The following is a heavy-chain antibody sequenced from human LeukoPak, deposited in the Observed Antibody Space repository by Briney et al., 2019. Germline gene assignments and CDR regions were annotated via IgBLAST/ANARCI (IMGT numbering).Heavy chain of an antibody. V-gene: IGHV1-8*01. CDR1: GYIFTSYD. CDR3: ARVPPSSITIFGVVIWSGYFDY. D-gene: IGHD3-3*01. CDR2: MNPNSGNT. J-gene: IGHJ4*02. Sequence: ASVKVSCKASGYIFTSYDINWVRQATGQGLEWMGWMNPNSGNTGYAQKFQGRVTMTRNTSISTAYMELSSLRSEDTAVYYCARVPPSSITIFGVVIWSGYFDYWGQGTLVTVSS.